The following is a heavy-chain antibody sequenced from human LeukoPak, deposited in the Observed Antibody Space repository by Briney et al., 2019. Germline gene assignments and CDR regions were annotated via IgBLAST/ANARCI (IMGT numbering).Heavy chain of an antibody. D-gene: IGHD3-10*01. CDR2: ISGSGGST. V-gene: IGHV3-23*01. J-gene: IGHJ4*02. Sequence: GGSLRLSWAASGFTFSSYTMSWVRQAPGKGLEWVSAISGSGGSTYYADSVKGRFTISRDNSKNTLYLQMNSLRAEDTAVYYCARDRFLYGSGSYYQLHYWGQGTLVTVSS. CDR1: GFTFSSYT. CDR3: ARDRFLYGSGSYYQLHY.